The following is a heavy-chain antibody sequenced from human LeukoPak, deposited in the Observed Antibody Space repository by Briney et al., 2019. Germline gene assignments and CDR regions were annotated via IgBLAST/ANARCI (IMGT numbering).Heavy chain of an antibody. CDR2: INPNSGGT. Sequence: GASVKDSCKASGYTFTGYYMHWVRQAPGQGLEWMGWINPNSGGTNYAQKFQGRVTMTRDTSISTAYMELSRLRSDDTAVYYCARGGCGGECSFDYWGQGTLVTVSS. CDR1: GYTFTGYY. J-gene: IGHJ4*02. D-gene: IGHD2-21*01. V-gene: IGHV1-2*02. CDR3: ARGGCGGECSFDY.